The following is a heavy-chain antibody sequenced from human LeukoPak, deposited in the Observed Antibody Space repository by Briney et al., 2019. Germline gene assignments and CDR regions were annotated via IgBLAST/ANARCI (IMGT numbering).Heavy chain of an antibody. Sequence: PSETLSLTCTVSGGSISSYYWSWIRQPPGKGLEWIGYIYYSGSTNYNPSLKSRVTISVDTSKNQFSLKLSSVTAADTAVYYCARAPDFWSGYSARYAFDIWGQGTMVTVSS. V-gene: IGHV4-59*01. CDR1: GGSISSYY. D-gene: IGHD3-3*01. CDR2: IYYSGST. CDR3: ARAPDFWSGYSARYAFDI. J-gene: IGHJ3*02.